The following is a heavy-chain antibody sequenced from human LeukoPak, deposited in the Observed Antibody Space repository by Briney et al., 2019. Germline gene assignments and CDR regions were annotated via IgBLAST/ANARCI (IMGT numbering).Heavy chain of an antibody. D-gene: IGHD6-19*01. CDR3: ARYAALSGPNWLDP. CDR2: IRYNENT. J-gene: IGHJ5*02. CDR1: GGSIIGYW. Sequence: SETLSLTCTVSGGSIIGYWWSWIRQPPGKGLEWIGNIRYNENTYSNPSLKSRVTISVDTSKNQISMKLRSATAADTAMYYCARYAALSGPNWLDPWGRGTLVTVSS. V-gene: IGHV4-59*01.